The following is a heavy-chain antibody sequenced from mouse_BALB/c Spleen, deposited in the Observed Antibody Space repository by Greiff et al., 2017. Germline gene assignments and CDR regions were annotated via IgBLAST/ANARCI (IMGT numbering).Heavy chain of an antibody. V-gene: IGHV1-87*01. CDR3: ARRIYKGNYEGFDY. D-gene: IGHD2-1*01. J-gene: IGHJ2*01. Sequence: QVQLQQSGAELARPGASVKLSCKASGYTFTSYWMQWVKQRPGQGLEWIGAIYPGDGDTRYTQKFKGQATLTADKSSSTAYMQLSSLASEDSAVYYCARRIYKGNYEGFDYWGQGTTLTVSS. CDR2: IYPGDGDT. CDR1: GYTFTSYW.